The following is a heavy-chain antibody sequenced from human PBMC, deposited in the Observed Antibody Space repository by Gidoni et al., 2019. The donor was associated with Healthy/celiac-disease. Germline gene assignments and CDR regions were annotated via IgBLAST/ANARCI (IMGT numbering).Heavy chain of an antibody. D-gene: IGHD5-18*01. J-gene: IGHJ4*02. CDR2: IIPIFGTA. V-gene: IGHV1-69*01. CDR3: ARDICSDHRCDTAMVRTDY. CDR1: GGTFSSYA. Sequence: QVQLVQSGAEVKKPGSSVKVSCKAAGGTFSSYAISWVRQAPGQGLEWMGGIIPIFGTANYAQKFQGRVTITADESTSTAYMELSSLRSEDTAVYSCARDICSDHRCDTAMVRTDYWGQGTLVTVSS.